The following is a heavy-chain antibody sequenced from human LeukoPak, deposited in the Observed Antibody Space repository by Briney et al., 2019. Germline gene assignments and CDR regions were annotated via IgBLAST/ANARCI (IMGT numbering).Heavy chain of an antibody. CDR1: GYTFTGYY. D-gene: IGHD5-24*01. CDR2: INPNSGGT. CDR3: ASRGSRDGYNLDY. Sequence: GASVKVSCKASGYTFTGYYMHWVRQAPGQGLEWMGRINPNSGGTNYAQKFQGRVTMTRDTSISTAYMELSRLRSDDTAVYYCASRGSRDGYNLDYWGQGTLVTVSS. V-gene: IGHV1-2*06. J-gene: IGHJ4*02.